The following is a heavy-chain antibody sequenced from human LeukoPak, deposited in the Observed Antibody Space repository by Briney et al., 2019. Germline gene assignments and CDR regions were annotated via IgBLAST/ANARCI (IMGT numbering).Heavy chain of an antibody. Sequence: GGSLRLSCAASGFTFSSYGMHWVRQAPGKGLEWVAFIRYDGSNKYYVDSVKGRFIISRDNSKNTLYQQMNSLRGEDTAVYYCARRYCSGGSCYDFDYWGQGTLVTVSS. J-gene: IGHJ4*02. CDR3: ARRYCSGGSCYDFDY. CDR1: GFTFSSYG. D-gene: IGHD2-15*01. V-gene: IGHV3-30*02. CDR2: IRYDGSNK.